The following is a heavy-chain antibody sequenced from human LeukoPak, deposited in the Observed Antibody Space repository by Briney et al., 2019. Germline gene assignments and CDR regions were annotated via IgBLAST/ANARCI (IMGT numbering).Heavy chain of an antibody. Sequence: GASVKVSCKASGGTFSSYAISWVRQAPGQGLEWMGGIIPIFGTANYAQKFQGRVTITADESTSTAYMELSSLRSEDTAVYYCARAPMVRGSDYNYYMDVWGKGTTVTISS. CDR2: IIPIFGTA. J-gene: IGHJ6*03. CDR1: GGTFSSYA. D-gene: IGHD3-10*01. CDR3: ARAPMVRGSDYNYYMDV. V-gene: IGHV1-69*13.